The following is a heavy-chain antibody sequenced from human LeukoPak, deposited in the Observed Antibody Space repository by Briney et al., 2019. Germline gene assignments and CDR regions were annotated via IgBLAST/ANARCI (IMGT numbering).Heavy chain of an antibody. V-gene: IGHV1-24*01. CDR2: FDPEDGET. D-gene: IGHD2-21*02. Sequence: GASVKVSCKVSGYTLTELSMHWVRQAPGKGLEWMGGFDPEDGETIYAQKFQGRVTMTEDTSTDTAYMELSSLRSEDTAVYYCATVGDCGGDCYSSLFPDAFDIWGQGTMVTVSS. J-gene: IGHJ3*02. CDR1: GYTLTELS. CDR3: ATVGDCGGDCYSSLFPDAFDI.